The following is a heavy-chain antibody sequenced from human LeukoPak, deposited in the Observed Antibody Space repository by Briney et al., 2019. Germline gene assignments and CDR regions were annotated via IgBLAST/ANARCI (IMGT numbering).Heavy chain of an antibody. J-gene: IGHJ4*02. Sequence: GGSLRLSCAASGFTFSSYAMSWVRQAPGKGLEWVSAISGSGGSTYYADSVKGRFTISRDNSKNTLYLQMNSLRAEDRAVYYCAKLGYGDTAGYFDYWGQRTLVTVSS. V-gene: IGHV3-23*01. CDR1: GFTFSSYA. D-gene: IGHD4-17*01. CDR2: ISGSGGST. CDR3: AKLGYGDTAGYFDY.